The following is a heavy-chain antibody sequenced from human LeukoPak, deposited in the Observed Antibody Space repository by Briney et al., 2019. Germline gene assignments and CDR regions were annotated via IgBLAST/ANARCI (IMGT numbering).Heavy chain of an antibody. CDR3: ARRGHGSSWYYFDY. CDR2: IYLGGPDS. J-gene: IGHJ4*02. V-gene: IGHV5-51*01. CDR1: GYSINSYC. Sequence: GESLKICCKASGYSINSYCIGWVRQVPGKGLEWMGNIYLGGPDSRYRPSFHGQVTISADKSISTAYLQWNSLKASDTAIYYCARRGHGSSWYYFDYWGQGTLVTVSS. D-gene: IGHD6-13*01.